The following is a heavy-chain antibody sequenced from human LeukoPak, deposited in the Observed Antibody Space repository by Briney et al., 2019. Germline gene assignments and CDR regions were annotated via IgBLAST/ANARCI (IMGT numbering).Heavy chain of an antibody. CDR3: ASGISYSSIHAFDI. D-gene: IGHD6-13*01. Sequence: SETLSLTCTVSGGSISSSSYYWGWIRQPPGKGLEWIGSIYYSGSTYYNPSLKSRVTISVDTSKNQFSLKLSPVTAADTAVYYCASGISYSSIHAFDIWGQGTMVTVSS. J-gene: IGHJ3*02. CDR2: IYYSGST. CDR1: GGSISSSSYY. V-gene: IGHV4-39*07.